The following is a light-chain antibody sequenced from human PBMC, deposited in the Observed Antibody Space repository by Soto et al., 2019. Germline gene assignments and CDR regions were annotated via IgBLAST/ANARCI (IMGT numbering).Light chain of an antibody. J-gene: IGKJ5*01. CDR1: QSVSSSY. CDR3: QQHGSSPPVT. Sequence: EIGLTQSPGTLPLSPGERATLSCRASQSVSSSYLAWYQQKPGLAPRLLIYGATSRATGIPDRFSGSGSGTDFTLTISRLEPEVFAVYYCQQHGSSPPVTFGQGTRLEIK. V-gene: IGKV3-20*01. CDR2: GAT.